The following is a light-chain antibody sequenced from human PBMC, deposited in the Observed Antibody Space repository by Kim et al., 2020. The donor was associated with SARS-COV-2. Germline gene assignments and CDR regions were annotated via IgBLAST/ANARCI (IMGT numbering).Light chain of an antibody. Sequence: IQMTQSPSSLSASVGDRVTITCQASQDISNYLNWYQQKPGKAPKLLISDASNFETGVPSRFSAGGSGTDFTFTISSLQPEDIATYYCQQYDILPFTFGPGTKVDIK. J-gene: IGKJ3*01. CDR3: QQYDILPFT. V-gene: IGKV1-33*01. CDR2: DAS. CDR1: QDISNY.